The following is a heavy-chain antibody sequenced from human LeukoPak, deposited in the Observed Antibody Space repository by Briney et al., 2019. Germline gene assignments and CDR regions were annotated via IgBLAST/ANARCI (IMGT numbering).Heavy chain of an antibody. V-gene: IGHV3-53*01. CDR2: IYSGGST. Sequence: GGSLRLSCAASGFTVSSNYMSWVRQAPGKGLEWVSVIYSGGSTYYADSVKGRSTISRDNSKNTLYLQMNSLRAEDTAVYYCARSPYPDYFDYWGQGTLATVSS. CDR3: ARSPYPDYFDY. J-gene: IGHJ4*02. D-gene: IGHD2-2*01. CDR1: GFTVSSNY.